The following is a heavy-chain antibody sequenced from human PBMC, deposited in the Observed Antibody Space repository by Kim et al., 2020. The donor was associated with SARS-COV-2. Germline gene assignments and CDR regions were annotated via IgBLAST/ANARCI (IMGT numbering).Heavy chain of an antibody. D-gene: IGHD6-19*01. V-gene: IGHV3-23*01. J-gene: IGHJ4*02. Sequence: AESVQGRFTLARDNSKHALYLQMNSLRAEDTAVYYCAKESGWYLPGIFDYWGQGTLVTVSS. CDR3: AKESGWYLPGIFDY.